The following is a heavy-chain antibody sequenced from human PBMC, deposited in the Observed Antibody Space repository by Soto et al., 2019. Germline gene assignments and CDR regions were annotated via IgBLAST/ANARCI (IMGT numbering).Heavy chain of an antibody. Sequence: ASVKVSCKASGGTFSSYAISWVRQAPGQGLEWMGGIIPIFGTANYAQKFQGRVTITADESTSTAYMELSSLRSEDTAVYYCARTVVTPLRLFVRWGQGSLVIVSS. V-gene: IGHV1-69*13. CDR2: IIPIFGTA. J-gene: IGHJ5*02. CDR3: ARTVVTPLRLFVR. CDR1: GGTFSSYA. D-gene: IGHD2-21*02.